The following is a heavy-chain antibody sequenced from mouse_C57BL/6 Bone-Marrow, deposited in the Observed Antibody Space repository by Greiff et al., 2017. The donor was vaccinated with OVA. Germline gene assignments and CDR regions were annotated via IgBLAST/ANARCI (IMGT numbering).Heavy chain of an antibody. Sequence: EVQGVESGGGLVQPGGSMKLSCAASGFTFSDAWMDWVRQSPEKGLEWVAEIRNKANNHATYYAESVKGRFTISRDDSKSSVYLQMNSLRAEDTGIYYCTVYDGYYDWYFDVWGTGTTVTVSS. D-gene: IGHD2-3*01. V-gene: IGHV6-6*01. J-gene: IGHJ1*03. CDR1: GFTFSDAW. CDR3: TVYDGYYDWYFDV. CDR2: IRNKANNHAT.